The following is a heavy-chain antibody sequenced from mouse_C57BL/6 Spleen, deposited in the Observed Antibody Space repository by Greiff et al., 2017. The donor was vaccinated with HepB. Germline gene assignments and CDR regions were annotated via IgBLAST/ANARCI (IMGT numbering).Heavy chain of an antibody. CDR2: IYPGDGDT. V-gene: IGHV1-80*01. CDR1: GYAFSSYW. J-gene: IGHJ4*01. Sequence: VQLQQSGAELVKPGASVKISCKASGYAFSSYWMNWVKQRPGKGLEWIGQIYPGDGDTNYNGKFKGKATLTADKSSSTAYMQLSSLTSEDSAVYFCARGGQRRLPDYAMDYWGQRTSVTVSS. D-gene: IGHD3-2*02. CDR3: ARGGQRRLPDYAMDY.